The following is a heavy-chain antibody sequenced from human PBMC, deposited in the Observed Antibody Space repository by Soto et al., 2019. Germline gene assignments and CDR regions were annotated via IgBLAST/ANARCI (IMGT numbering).Heavy chain of an antibody. CDR1: GFTFSSYG. CDR3: AKDGGGNGWYFDY. J-gene: IGHJ4*02. Sequence: GGSLRLSCAVSGFTFSSYGMSWVRQAPGKGLEWVSIISNSGGSTYYADSVKGRFTISRDNSKNTLYLQMNSLRAEDTAVYYCAKDGGGNGWYFDYWGQGTLVTVSS. D-gene: IGHD6-19*01. V-gene: IGHV3-23*01. CDR2: ISNSGGST.